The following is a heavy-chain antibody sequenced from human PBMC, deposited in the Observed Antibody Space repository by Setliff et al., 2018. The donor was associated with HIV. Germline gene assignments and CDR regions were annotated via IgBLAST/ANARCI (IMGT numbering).Heavy chain of an antibody. D-gene: IGHD2-2*01. CDR2: INHSGST. Sequence: PSETLSLTCAVYGGSFSGYYWSWIRQPPGKGLEWIGEINHSGSTNYNPSRQSKVTISVDTSKNQFSLKLSPVTAADTAVYYCARGGGYCSSTSCPFDYWGQGTLVTVS. CDR3: ARGGGYCSSTSCPFDY. CDR1: GGSFSGYY. V-gene: IGHV4-34*01. J-gene: IGHJ4*02.